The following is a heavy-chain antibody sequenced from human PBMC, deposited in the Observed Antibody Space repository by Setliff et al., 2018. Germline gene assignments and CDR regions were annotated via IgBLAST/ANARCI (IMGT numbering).Heavy chain of an antibody. V-gene: IGHV4-39*01. CDR2: IHYSENT. Sequence: SETLSLTCTVSGGSITSGRYYWGWIRQPPGQGLEWIASIHYSENTYYNPSLKTRVTISVDTSKNQFSLKLNSLTAADTAVYYCARLVDTPTVPQDYFDFWGQGTLVTVSS. CDR3: ARLVDTPTVPQDYFDF. J-gene: IGHJ4*02. CDR1: GGSITSGRYY. D-gene: IGHD5-18*01.